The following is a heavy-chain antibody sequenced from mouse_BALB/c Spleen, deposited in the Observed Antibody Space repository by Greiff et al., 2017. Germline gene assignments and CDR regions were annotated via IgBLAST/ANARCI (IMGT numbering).Heavy chain of an antibody. CDR1: GYSITSDYA. J-gene: IGHJ2*01. V-gene: IGHV3-2*02. CDR2: ISYSGST. Sequence: EVKLVESGPGLVKPSQSLSLTCTVTGYSITSDYAWNWIRQFPGNKLEWMGYISYSGSTSYNPSLKSRISITRDTSKNQFFLQLNSVTTEDTATYYCARSGVRGPLDYWGQGTTLTVSS. CDR3: ARSGVRGPLDY. D-gene: IGHD2-14*01.